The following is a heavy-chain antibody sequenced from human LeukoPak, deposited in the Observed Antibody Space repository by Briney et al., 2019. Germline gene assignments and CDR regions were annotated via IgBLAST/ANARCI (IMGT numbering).Heavy chain of an antibody. D-gene: IGHD3-10*01. J-gene: IGHJ4*02. CDR3: ARGFGKPYYFDY. CDR1: GFTFSSYA. Sequence: GGSLRLSCAASGFTFSSYAMHWVRQAPGKGLEWVAVISYDGSNKYYADSVKGRFTISRDNSKNTLYLQMNSLRAEDTAVYYCARGFGKPYYFDYWGQGTLVTVSS. V-gene: IGHV3-30-3*01. CDR2: ISYDGSNK.